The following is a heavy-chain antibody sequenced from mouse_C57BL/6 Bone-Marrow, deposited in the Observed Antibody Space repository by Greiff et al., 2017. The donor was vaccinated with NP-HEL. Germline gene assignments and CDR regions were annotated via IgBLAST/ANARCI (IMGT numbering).Heavy chain of an antibody. V-gene: IGHV5-12*01. Sequence: EVHLVESGGGLVQPGGSLKLSCAASGFTFSDYYMYWVRQTPEKRLEWVAYISNGGGSTYYPDTVKGRFTISRGNAKNTLYLQMSRLKSEDTAMYYCARLLLGRREDAMDYWGQGTSVTVSS. J-gene: IGHJ4*01. CDR3: ARLLLGRREDAMDY. D-gene: IGHD4-1*01. CDR2: ISNGGGST. CDR1: GFTFSDYY.